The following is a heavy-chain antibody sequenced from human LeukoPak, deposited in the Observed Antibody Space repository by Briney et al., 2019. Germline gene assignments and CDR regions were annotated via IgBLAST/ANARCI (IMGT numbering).Heavy chain of an antibody. CDR2: ISYDGSNK. J-gene: IGHJ4*02. CDR3: AKDRTAGYDGLVDY. D-gene: IGHD5-12*01. CDR1: GFTFSNYG. V-gene: IGHV3-30*18. Sequence: AGGSLRHSCAASGFTFSNYGMHWVRQAPGKGLEWVAVISYDGSNKYYTDSVKGRFTISRDNSKNTLYLQMNSLRAEDTAVYYCAKDRTAGYDGLVDYWGQGTLVTVSS.